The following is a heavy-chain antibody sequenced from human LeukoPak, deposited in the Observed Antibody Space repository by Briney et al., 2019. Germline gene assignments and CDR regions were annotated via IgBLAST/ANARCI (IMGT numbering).Heavy chain of an antibody. D-gene: IGHD4-23*01. CDR3: ARDISRDYGGGAFDI. Sequence: SETLSLTCTVSGGSISSYFWSWVRQPPGQGLEWIGYIYYSGSTNYNPSLKSRVTISVDTSKNQFSLKRSSVTAADTAVYYCARDISRDYGGGAFDIWGQGTMVTVSS. V-gene: IGHV4-59*01. CDR2: IYYSGST. J-gene: IGHJ3*02. CDR1: GGSISSYF.